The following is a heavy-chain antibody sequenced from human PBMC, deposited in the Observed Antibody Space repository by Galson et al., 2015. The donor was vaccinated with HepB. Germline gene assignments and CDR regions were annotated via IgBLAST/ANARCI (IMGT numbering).Heavy chain of an antibody. V-gene: IGHV3-49*03. J-gene: IGHJ4*02. CDR3: TRELLWFGEISRPTDY. D-gene: IGHD3-10*01. CDR1: GFTFGDYD. Sequence: SLRLSCAASGFTFGDYDMSWFRQAPGKGLEWVGFIRSKAFGGTTEYAASVKGRFTISRDDSKSIGHLQMNSLKTEDTAVYYCTRELLWFGEISRPTDYWGQGTLATVSS. CDR2: IRSKAFGGTT.